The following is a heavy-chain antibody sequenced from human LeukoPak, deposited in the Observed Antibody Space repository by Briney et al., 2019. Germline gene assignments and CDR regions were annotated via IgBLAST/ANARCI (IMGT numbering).Heavy chain of an antibody. Sequence: AGGSLRLSCAASGFTFSSYSMNWVRQAPGKGLEWVSSISSSSSYIYYADSVKGRFTISRDNAKNSLYLQMNSLRAEDTAVYYCARDRAYGDYLYGMVVWGQGTTVTVSS. CDR1: GFTFSSYS. V-gene: IGHV3-21*01. CDR3: ARDRAYGDYLYGMVV. D-gene: IGHD4-17*01. CDR2: ISSSSSYI. J-gene: IGHJ6*02.